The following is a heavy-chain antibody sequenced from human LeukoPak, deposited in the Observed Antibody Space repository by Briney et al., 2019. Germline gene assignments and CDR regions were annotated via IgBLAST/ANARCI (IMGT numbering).Heavy chain of an antibody. CDR3: ARGSLVRGVITLLFDY. J-gene: IGHJ4*02. V-gene: IGHV1-69*13. D-gene: IGHD3-10*01. Sequence: SVKVSCKASGDTFSSYAIIWVRRAPGQGLEWMGGIIPIFGTANYAQKFQGRVTITADESTCTAYMELSSLRSEDTAVYYCARGSLVRGVITLLFDYWGQGSLVTVSS. CDR2: IIPIFGTA. CDR1: GDTFSSYA.